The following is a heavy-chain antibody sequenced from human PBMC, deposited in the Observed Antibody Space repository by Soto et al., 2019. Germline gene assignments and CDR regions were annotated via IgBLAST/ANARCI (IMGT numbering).Heavy chain of an antibody. D-gene: IGHD3-22*01. CDR2: IDPSDSQT. Sequence: GESLKISCKGSGYSFAGYWITWVRQKPGKGLEWMGRIDPSDSQTYYSPSFRGHVTISVTKSITTVFLQWSSLRASDTAMYYCARQIYDSDTGPTFQYYSDSWGKGTPVTVSS. CDR3: ARQIYDSDTGPTFQYYSDS. J-gene: IGHJ4*02. CDR1: GYSFAGYW. V-gene: IGHV5-10-1*01.